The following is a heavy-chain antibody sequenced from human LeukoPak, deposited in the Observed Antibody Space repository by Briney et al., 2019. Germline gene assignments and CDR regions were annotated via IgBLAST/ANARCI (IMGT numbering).Heavy chain of an antibody. CDR3: ARYPYSDSGVWQAFDY. V-gene: IGHV4-39*01. D-gene: IGHD5-12*01. Sequence: SSETLSLTCILSGGSISSGSHYWGWIRQPAGKGRVWTGCMNYSGITYYNPSLTSRVTISVDTSKNQFSLRLTSVTAADTAVYYCARYPYSDSGVWQAFDYWGQGTLVTVSS. CDR1: GGSISSGSHY. CDR2: MNYSGIT. J-gene: IGHJ4*02.